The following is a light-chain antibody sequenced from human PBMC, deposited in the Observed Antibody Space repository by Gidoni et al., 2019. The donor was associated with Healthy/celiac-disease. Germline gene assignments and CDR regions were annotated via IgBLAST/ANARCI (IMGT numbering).Light chain of an antibody. CDR2: KDS. CDR1: ALPKQY. V-gene: IGLV3-25*03. CDR3: QSADSSYVV. Sequence: SYELTQPPSVSVSPGQTARTTCSGDALPKQYAYWYQQKPGQAPVLVIYKDSERPSGIPERFSGSSSGTTVTLTISGVQAEDEADYYCQSADSSYVVFGGGTKLTVL. J-gene: IGLJ2*01.